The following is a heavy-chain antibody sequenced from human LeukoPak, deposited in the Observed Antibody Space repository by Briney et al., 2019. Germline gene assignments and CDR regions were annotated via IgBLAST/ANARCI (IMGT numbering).Heavy chain of an antibody. V-gene: IGHV4-39*01. CDR2: IYYSGST. CDR3: AIKTRADRPLGSWFDP. Sequence: SETLSLTCTVSGGSISSSSYYWGWIRQPPGKGLEWIGSIYYSGSTYYNPSLKSRVTISVDTSKNQFSLKLSSVTAADTAVYYCAIKTRADRPLGSWFDPWGQGTLVTVSS. D-gene: IGHD6-6*01. CDR1: GGSISSSSYY. J-gene: IGHJ5*02.